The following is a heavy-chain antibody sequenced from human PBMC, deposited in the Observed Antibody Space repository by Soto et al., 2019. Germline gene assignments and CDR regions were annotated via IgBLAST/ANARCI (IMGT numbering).Heavy chain of an antibody. CDR3: ARAGIVGASRFDY. CDR1: GYTFTSYY. Sequence: QVQLVQSGAEVKKPGASVKVSCKASGYTFTSYYMHWVRQAPGQGLEWMGIINPSGGSTSYAQKFQGRVTMTTDTSTSTAYMELRSLRSDDTAVYYCARAGIVGASRFDYWGQGTLVTVSS. D-gene: IGHD1-26*01. J-gene: IGHJ4*02. CDR2: INPSGGST. V-gene: IGHV1-46*01.